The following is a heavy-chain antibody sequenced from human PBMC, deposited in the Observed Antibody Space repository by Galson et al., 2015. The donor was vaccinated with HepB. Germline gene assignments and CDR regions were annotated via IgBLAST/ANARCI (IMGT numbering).Heavy chain of an antibody. CDR3: ARVRRSMVRGVIGWFDP. V-gene: IGHV3-11*06. J-gene: IGHJ5*02. Sequence: SLRLSCAASGFTFSDYYMSWIRQAPGKGLEWVSYISSSSSYTNYADSVKGRFTISRDNAKNSLYLQMNSLRAEDTAVYYCARVRRSMVRGVIGWFDPWGQGTLVTVSS. CDR1: GFTFSDYY. D-gene: IGHD3-10*01. CDR2: ISSSSSYT.